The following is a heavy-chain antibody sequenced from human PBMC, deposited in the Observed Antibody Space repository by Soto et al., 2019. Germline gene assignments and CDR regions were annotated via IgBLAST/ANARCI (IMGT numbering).Heavy chain of an antibody. V-gene: IGHV1-3*01. Sequence: QGRVVQSGAEVKKPGASVKISCKASGYTFSTQAVHWVRQAPGQSLEWMGWINGGTGQTKHSHRFQDRVSITSDTSASTAYMALISLRSEDTAVYYCARGKGREEIYYYYGLDIWGQGTTVTVSS. J-gene: IGHJ6*02. CDR2: INGGTGQT. CDR1: GYTFSTQA. CDR3: ARGKGREEIYYYYGLDI. D-gene: IGHD3-10*01.